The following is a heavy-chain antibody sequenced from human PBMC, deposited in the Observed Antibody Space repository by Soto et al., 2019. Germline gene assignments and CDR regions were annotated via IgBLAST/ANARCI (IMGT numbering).Heavy chain of an antibody. V-gene: IGHV4-39*01. Sequence: ASETLSLTCTVSGGSIYRSGYYWGWIRQPPGRGLEWIGNIDYNGVTYSNPSLKSRVTISRDTSKNQFSLKLTSVTAADTALYYCGKVLVGATGHTDSDSWGPGTLVTVSS. CDR3: GKVLVGATGHTDSDS. CDR2: IDYNGVT. J-gene: IGHJ4*02. D-gene: IGHD2-15*01. CDR1: GGSIYRSGYY.